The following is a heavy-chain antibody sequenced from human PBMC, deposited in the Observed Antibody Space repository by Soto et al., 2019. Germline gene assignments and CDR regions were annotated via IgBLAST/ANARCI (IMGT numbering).Heavy chain of an antibody. CDR2: ISWNSGTI. CDR1: GFTFDDNA. CDR3: ASDMYFITAAGGGIDD. D-gene: IGHD6-25*01. V-gene: IGHV3-9*01. J-gene: IGHJ4*02. Sequence: DVQLVESGGGLVQPGRSLRLSCAASGFTFDDNAMHWVRQSPGKGLEWVSGISWNSGTIAYADSVKGRFTISRDNAKNSLYLQMNSLRAEDTALYYCASDMYFITAAGGGIDDWGQGTLVTVSS.